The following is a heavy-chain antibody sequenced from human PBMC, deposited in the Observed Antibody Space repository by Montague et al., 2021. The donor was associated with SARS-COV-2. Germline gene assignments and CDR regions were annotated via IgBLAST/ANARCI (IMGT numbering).Heavy chain of an antibody. J-gene: IGHJ1*01. Sequence: SETLSLTCTVSGASIRSGNSYWNWIRQPPGKGLEWYGYISYSGSTNYSPSLKSRVTISVDTSKNPLSLKVISATAADTAVYYCASIGHGSVGYCYVFPIWGQGTLVTVSS. CDR3: ASIGHGSVGYCYVFPI. D-gene: IGHD3-22*01. CDR2: ISYSGST. CDR1: GASIRSGNSY. V-gene: IGHV4-61*01.